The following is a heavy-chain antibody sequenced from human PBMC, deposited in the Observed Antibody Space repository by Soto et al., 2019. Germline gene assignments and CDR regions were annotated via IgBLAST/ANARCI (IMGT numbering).Heavy chain of an antibody. Sequence: SVQVSYRASGCPFTRSAVQLVRQARGQRLEWMGWMVVGSGNTHYAQKFQERVTITRDMSTSTAYMELSSLRSEDTAVYYCAADPTIYSITIFGVAPAYYGMDVWGPGNTVTVSS. J-gene: IGHJ6*02. CDR1: GCPFTRSA. D-gene: IGHD3-3*01. V-gene: IGHV1-58*01. CDR3: AADPTIYSITIFGVAPAYYGMDV. CDR2: MVVGSGNT.